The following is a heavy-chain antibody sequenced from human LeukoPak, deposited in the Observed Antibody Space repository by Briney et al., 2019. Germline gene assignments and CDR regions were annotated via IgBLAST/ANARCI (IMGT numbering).Heavy chain of an antibody. CDR2: MNPNSGNT. D-gene: IGHD2-2*01. V-gene: IGHV1-8*02. J-gene: IGHJ5*02. CDR3: ARGLHQSWFDP. CDR1: GYTFTGYY. Sequence: GASVKVSCKASGYTFTGYYMHWVRQAPGQGLEWMGWMNPNSGNTGYAQKFQGRVTMTRNASISTAYMELSSLRSEDTAVYYCARGLHQSWFDPWGQGTLVTVSS.